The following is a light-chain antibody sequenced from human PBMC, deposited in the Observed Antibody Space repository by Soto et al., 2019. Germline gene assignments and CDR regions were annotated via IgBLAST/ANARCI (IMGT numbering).Light chain of an antibody. Sequence: DIQITQSPSSLSASVGDRVTITCRASQSISSYLNWYQQKPGKAPKLLIYAASSLQSGVPSRFSGSGSGTEFTLTISGLQPDDFATYYCQQYNSFSVTFGQGTRLEIK. CDR3: QQYNSFSVT. V-gene: IGKV1-39*01. J-gene: IGKJ5*01. CDR2: AAS. CDR1: QSISSY.